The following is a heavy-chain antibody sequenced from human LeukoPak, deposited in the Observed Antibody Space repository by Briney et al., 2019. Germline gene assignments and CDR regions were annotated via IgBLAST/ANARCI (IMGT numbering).Heavy chain of an antibody. V-gene: IGHV3-23*01. Sequence: GGSLRLSCAASGFTFSSYAMSWVRQAPGKGLEWVSAISGSGGSTYYADSVKGRFTISRDNSKNTLYLQMNSLRAEDTAVYYCAKEASSSGVRRGYFQHWGQGTLVTVSS. CDR1: GFTFSSYA. CDR2: ISGSGGST. D-gene: IGHD6-13*01. J-gene: IGHJ1*01. CDR3: AKEASSSGVRRGYFQH.